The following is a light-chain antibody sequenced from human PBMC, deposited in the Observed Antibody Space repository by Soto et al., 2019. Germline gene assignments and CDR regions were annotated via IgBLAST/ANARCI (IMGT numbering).Light chain of an antibody. Sequence: DIQMTQSPSTLSASVGDRVTITCRASQSISSWLAWYQQKPGKAPKLLIYKAPSLESGVPSRFSGSGSGTEFTVTISSLQPDDFATYYCQQYRAFGGGTKVEI. V-gene: IGKV1-5*03. CDR2: KAP. J-gene: IGKJ4*01. CDR1: QSISSW. CDR3: QQYRA.